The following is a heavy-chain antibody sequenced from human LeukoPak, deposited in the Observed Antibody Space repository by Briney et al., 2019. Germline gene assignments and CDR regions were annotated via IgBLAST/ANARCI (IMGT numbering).Heavy chain of an antibody. CDR3: ARGDYYDSSGYYDGTDY. Sequence: GASVKVSCKASGYTFTGYYIHWVRQAPGQGLEWMGLIKPNSGDTKYAQKFQGRVTMTRDTSITTAYMELSRLRSDDTAVYYCARGDYYDSSGYYDGTDYWGQGTLVTVSS. CDR2: IKPNSGDT. V-gene: IGHV1-2*02. D-gene: IGHD3-22*01. J-gene: IGHJ4*02. CDR1: GYTFTGYY.